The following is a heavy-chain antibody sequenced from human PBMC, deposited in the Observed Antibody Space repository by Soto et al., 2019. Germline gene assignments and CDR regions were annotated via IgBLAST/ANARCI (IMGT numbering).Heavy chain of an antibody. CDR1: GGSISSSNW. V-gene: IGHV4-4*02. D-gene: IGHD6-19*01. Sequence: SETLSLTCAVSGGSISSSNWWSWVRQPPGKGLEWIGEIYHSGSTNYNPSLKNRVTISVDKSKNQFSLKLSSVTAADTAVYYCASVFRVDGGGYWGQGTLVTVSS. J-gene: IGHJ4*02. CDR2: IYHSGST. CDR3: ASVFRVDGGGY.